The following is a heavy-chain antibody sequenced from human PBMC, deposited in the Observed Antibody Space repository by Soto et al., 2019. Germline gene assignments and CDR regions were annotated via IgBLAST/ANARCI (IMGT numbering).Heavy chain of an antibody. Sequence: GGSLRLSCAASGFTVSSNYMSWVRQAPGKGLEWVSVIYSGGSTYYADSVKGRFTISRDNSKNTLYLQMNSLRAEDTAVYYCARVPDIVVVPVLGYMDVWGKGTTVTVSS. J-gene: IGHJ6*03. V-gene: IGHV3-66*01. D-gene: IGHD2-2*01. CDR3: ARVPDIVVVPVLGYMDV. CDR2: IYSGGST. CDR1: GFTVSSNY.